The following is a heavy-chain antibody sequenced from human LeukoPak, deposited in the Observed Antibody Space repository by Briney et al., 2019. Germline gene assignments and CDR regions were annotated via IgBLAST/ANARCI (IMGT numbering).Heavy chain of an antibody. CDR3: AKSTVVVSVAPYWFDP. J-gene: IGHJ5*02. D-gene: IGHD2-2*01. CDR2: IWYDDREK. Sequence: GGSLRLSCTASGFTFSNYDMHWVRQAPGEGLEWVAFIWYDDREKKYADSVKGRFTISRDNSKDTVYLQMNSLTPEDTAVYYCAKSTVVVSVAPYWFDPWGQGTLVTVSS. CDR1: GFTFSNYD. V-gene: IGHV3-30*02.